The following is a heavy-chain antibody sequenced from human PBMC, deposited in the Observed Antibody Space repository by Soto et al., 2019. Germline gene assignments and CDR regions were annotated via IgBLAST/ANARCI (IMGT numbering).Heavy chain of an antibody. D-gene: IGHD3-16*01. CDR1: GGPISSWY. Sequence: SETLSLTCTVSGGPISSWYWSWIRQPPGKGLEWIGYIYYSGSTNCNPSLKSRINISVDTSKNQFSLKLSFVTAADTAVYYGGRLYGGAFDYWGQGTLVTVSS. CDR2: IYYSGST. V-gene: IGHV4-59*08. CDR3: GRLYGGAFDY. J-gene: IGHJ4*02.